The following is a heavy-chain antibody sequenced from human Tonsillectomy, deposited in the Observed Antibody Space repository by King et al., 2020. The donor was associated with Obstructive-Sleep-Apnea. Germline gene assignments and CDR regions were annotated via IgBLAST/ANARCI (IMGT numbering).Heavy chain of an antibody. CDR1: GGSISSYY. J-gene: IGHJ2*01. CDR2: IYYSGST. CDR3: ARPVGAYCGGDCYSRYFDL. V-gene: IGHV4-59*08. Sequence: QLQESGPGLVKPSETLSLTCTVSGGSISSYYWSWIRQPPGKGLEWIGYIYYSGSTNYNPSLKSRVTISVDTSKNQFSLKLSSVTAADTAVYYCARPVGAYCGGDCYSRYFDLWGRGTLVTVSS. D-gene: IGHD2-21*02.